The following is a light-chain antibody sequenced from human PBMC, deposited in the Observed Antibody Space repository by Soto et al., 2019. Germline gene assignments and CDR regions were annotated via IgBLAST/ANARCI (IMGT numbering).Light chain of an antibody. CDR2: GVS. J-gene: IGLJ1*01. Sequence: QSVLTQPASVSGSPGQSITISCTGTSSDIGSYNYVSWYQQHPGRAPKLLIYGVSNRPSGVSDRFSGSKSGITASLTISGLQAEDEADYYCNSYTXNNNVFGTGTKVTVL. V-gene: IGLV2-14*03. CDR3: NSYTXNNNV. CDR1: SSDIGSYNY.